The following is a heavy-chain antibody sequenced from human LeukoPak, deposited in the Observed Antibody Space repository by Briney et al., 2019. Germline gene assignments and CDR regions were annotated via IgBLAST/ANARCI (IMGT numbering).Heavy chain of an antibody. CDR2: IKQDGSEK. CDR3: ARVNYYDSSGYYYPNDY. J-gene: IGHJ4*02. CDR1: GFTFSSYW. V-gene: IGHV3-7*01. D-gene: IGHD3-22*01. Sequence: GGSLRLSCAASGFTFSSYWMSWVRQAPGKGLEWVANIKQDGSEKYYVDSVKGRFTISRDNAENSLYLQMNSLRAEDTAVYYCARVNYYDSSGYYYPNDYWGQGTLVTVSS.